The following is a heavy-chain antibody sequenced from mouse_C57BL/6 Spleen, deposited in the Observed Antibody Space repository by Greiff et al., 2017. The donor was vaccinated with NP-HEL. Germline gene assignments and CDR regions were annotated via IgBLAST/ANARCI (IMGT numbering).Heavy chain of an antibody. Sequence: EVQLQQSGPELVKPGASVKMSCKASGYTFTDYNMHWVKQSHGKSLEWIGYINPNNGGTSYNQKFNGKATLTVNKSSSTAYMELRSLTAEDSAVYYWARGGNCGSLDYWGQGTSVTVSS. CDR2: INPNNGGT. V-gene: IGHV1-22*01. CDR1: GYTFTDYN. J-gene: IGHJ4*01. CDR3: ARGGNCGSLDY. D-gene: IGHD1-1*01.